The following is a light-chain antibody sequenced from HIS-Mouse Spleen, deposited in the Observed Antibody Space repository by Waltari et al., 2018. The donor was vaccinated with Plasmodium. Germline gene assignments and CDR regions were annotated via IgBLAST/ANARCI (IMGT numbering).Light chain of an antibody. J-gene: IGLJ2*01. CDR3: CSYAGSSTFVV. CDR2: EGS. V-gene: IGLV2-23*03. CDR1: ISAVGRYNL. Sequence: QSALPQPASVAGAPAQSTTTTCTGSISAVGRYNLRSWYQQHPAKAPKPMIYEGSKPPSGVSNRFSGSKSGNTASLTISGLQAEDEADYYCCSYAGSSTFVVFGGGTKLTVL.